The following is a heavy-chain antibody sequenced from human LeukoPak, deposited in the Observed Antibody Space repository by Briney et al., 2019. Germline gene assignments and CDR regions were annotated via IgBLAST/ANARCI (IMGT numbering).Heavy chain of an antibody. J-gene: IGHJ6*02. CDR1: GFTFSNYW. V-gene: IGHV3-74*03. Sequence: GGSLRLSCAASGFTFSNYWIHWVRQAPGKGRVWVSRIDNAGSITTYADSVKGRFTISRDNAKNTLYLQMNSLRAEDTAVYYCARGHRARYYYYYGMDVWGQGTTVTVSS. CDR2: IDNAGSIT. D-gene: IGHD1-14*01. CDR3: ARGHRARYYYYYGMDV.